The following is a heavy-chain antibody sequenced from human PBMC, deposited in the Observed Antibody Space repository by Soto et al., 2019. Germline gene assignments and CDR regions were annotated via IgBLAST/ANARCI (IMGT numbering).Heavy chain of an antibody. V-gene: IGHV3-23*01. J-gene: IGHJ6*02. Sequence: GGSLRLSCAASGFTFSSYAMRWVRQAPGKGLEWVSVISDGGGTKYYADSVKGRFTISRDNSENTLYLQMNSLRAEDTAVYYCANGESRSYGMDVWGQGTTLTVSS. CDR1: GFTFSSYA. CDR3: ANGESRSYGMDV. CDR2: ISDGGGTK.